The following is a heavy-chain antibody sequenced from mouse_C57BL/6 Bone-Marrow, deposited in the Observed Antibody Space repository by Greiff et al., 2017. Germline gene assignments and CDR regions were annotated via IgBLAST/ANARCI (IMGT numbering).Heavy chain of an antibody. CDR3: ARWLLDFDY. CDR1: GYSITSGYY. J-gene: IGHJ2*01. D-gene: IGHD2-3*01. CDR2: IRYDGSN. V-gene: IGHV3-6*01. Sequence: EVQLQQSGPGLVKPSQSLSLTCSVTGYSITSGYYWNWIRQFPGNKLEWMGYIRYDGSNNYNPPLKNRIPFTLDTSKNQLFLKLKSVTTEDTATYYCARWLLDFDYWGQGTTLTVSS.